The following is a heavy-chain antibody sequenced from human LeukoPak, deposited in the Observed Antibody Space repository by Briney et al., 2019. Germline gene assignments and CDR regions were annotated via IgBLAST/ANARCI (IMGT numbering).Heavy chain of an antibody. CDR3: AKDSDSGIAVAGDLGY. CDR1: GYTFTSYD. Sequence: ASVKVSCKASGYTFTSYDINWVRQATGQGPEWMGWMNPNSGNTGYAQKFQGRVTMTRNTSISTAYMELSSLRSEDTALYYCAKDSDSGIAVAGDLGYWGQGTLVTVSS. D-gene: IGHD6-19*01. J-gene: IGHJ4*02. V-gene: IGHV1-8*01. CDR2: MNPNSGNT.